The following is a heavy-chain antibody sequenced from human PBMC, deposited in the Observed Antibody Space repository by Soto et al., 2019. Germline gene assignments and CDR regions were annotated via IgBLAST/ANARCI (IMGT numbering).Heavy chain of an antibody. CDR2: INPNSGGT. D-gene: IGHD3-22*01. CDR1: GYTFTGYY. Sequence: ASVKVSCKASGYTFTGYYVHWVRQAPGQGLEWMGWINPNSGGTNYAQKFQGRVTMTRDTSISTAYMELSRLRSDDTAVYYCARGWXVPYYYDSSGSSDAFDIWGQGTMVTVS. V-gene: IGHV1-2*02. J-gene: IGHJ3*02. CDR3: ARGWXVPYYYDSSGSSDAFDI.